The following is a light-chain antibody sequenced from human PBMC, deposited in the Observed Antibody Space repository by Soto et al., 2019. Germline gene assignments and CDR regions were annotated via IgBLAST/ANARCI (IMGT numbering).Light chain of an antibody. CDR1: SSDVGGYNY. V-gene: IGLV2-8*01. CDR2: DVN. CDR3: SSYADSNNLV. Sequence: QSALTQPPSASGSPGQSVTISCTGTSSDVGGYNYVSWYQQHPGKAPKLMIYDVNKRPSGVPDRFSGSKSGNTASLTVSGLQAEDEADYYRSSYADSNNLVFGGGTKLTVL. J-gene: IGLJ2*01.